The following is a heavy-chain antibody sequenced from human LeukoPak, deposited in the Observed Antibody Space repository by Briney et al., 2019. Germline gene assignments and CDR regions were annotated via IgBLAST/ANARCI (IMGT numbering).Heavy chain of an antibody. J-gene: IGHJ5*02. CDR3: AGSRAFNSGAFDP. V-gene: IGHV4-61*01. D-gene: IGHD1-26*01. CDR2: IYNGVNT. CDR1: GASVSSASY. Sequence: SETLSLTCTVSGASVSSASYWSWIRQPPGKGVEWIAHIYNGVNTNYNPSLKSRVTISVDTSKNQFSLRLNSVTAADTAVYYCAGSRAFNSGAFDPWAQGSLVTVSS.